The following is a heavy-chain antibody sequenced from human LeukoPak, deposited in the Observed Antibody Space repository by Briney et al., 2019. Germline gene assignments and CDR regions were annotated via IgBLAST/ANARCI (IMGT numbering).Heavy chain of an antibody. CDR2: IAVGGGTT. CDR3: ARDSDSSSWYSYYYYYGMEL. D-gene: IGHD6-13*01. V-gene: IGHV3-23*01. Sequence: GGSLRLSCAASGFTFSSSERIWVRQAPGKGLEWVSAIAVGGGTTYADSVVGRFIISRDNSKNTLYLQMNSLRAEDTAVYYCARDSDSSSWYSYYYYYGMELWGQGTTVTVSS. J-gene: IGHJ6*02. CDR1: GFTFSSSE.